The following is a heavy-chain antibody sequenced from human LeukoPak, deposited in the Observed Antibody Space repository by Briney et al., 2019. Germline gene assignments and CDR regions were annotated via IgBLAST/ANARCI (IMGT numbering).Heavy chain of an antibody. CDR1: GFTFSSYG. CDR3: ARDSGPLDS. CDR2: IWYDGSNK. V-gene: IGHV3-33*01. J-gene: IGHJ4*02. D-gene: IGHD1-1*01. Sequence: PGRSLRLSCAASGFTFSSYGMHWVRQAPGKGLEWVAVIWYDGSNKYYPDSVKGRFTISRDDSKNTLYLQMDSLRAEGAAVYYCARDSGPLDSWGQGALVTVSS.